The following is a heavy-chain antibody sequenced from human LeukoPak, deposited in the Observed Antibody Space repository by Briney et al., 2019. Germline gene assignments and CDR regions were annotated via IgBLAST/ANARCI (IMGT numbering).Heavy chain of an antibody. Sequence: GGSLRLSCAASGVTLTTSGIHWVRQAPGKGLEWVAVLFYDGSNEFYSNSVKGRFTISRDTAKNMVYVQMSSLRAEDTGVYYCTKDQGGNFGPFDYWGQGTLVAVSS. V-gene: IGHV3-33*06. CDR3: TKDQGGNFGPFDY. D-gene: IGHD4-23*01. CDR2: LFYDGSNE. J-gene: IGHJ4*02. CDR1: GVTLTTSG.